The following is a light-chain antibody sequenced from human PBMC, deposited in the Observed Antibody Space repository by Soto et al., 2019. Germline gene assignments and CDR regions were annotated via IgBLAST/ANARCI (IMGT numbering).Light chain of an antibody. CDR2: DAS. CDR3: QHRMNWPLT. J-gene: IGKJ5*01. V-gene: IGKV1-5*01. Sequence: DIQMTQSPSTLSASVGDRVTITCRASQSISSWLAWYQQKPGRAPKVLIFDASSLESGVPSRFSGSGSATEFTLTISSLEPEDFAVYYCQHRMNWPLTFGQGTRLEIK. CDR1: QSISSW.